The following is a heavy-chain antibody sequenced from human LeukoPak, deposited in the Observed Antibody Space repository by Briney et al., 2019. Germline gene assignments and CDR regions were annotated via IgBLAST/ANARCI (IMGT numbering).Heavy chain of an antibody. CDR1: VGTFSSYA. J-gene: IGHJ3*02. V-gene: IGHV1-69*05. CDR3: ARELLYSSSPEWGHDAFDI. CDR2: IIPIFGTA. D-gene: IGHD6-6*01. Sequence: ASVTVSCKASVGTFSSYAISWVRQAPGQGLEWMGGIIPIFGTANYAQKFQGRVTITTDESTSTAYMELSSLRAEDTAVYYCARELLYSSSPEWGHDAFDIWGQGTMVTVSP.